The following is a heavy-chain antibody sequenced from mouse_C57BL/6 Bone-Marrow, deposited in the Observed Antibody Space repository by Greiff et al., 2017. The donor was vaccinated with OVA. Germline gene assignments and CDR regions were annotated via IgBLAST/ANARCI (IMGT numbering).Heavy chain of an antibody. V-gene: IGHV3-6*01. J-gene: IGHJ2*01. CDR3: AREAMITGYYYDY. CDR1: GYSITSGYY. CDR2: ISYDGSN. Sequence: EVKLLESGPGLVKPSQSLSLTCSVTGYSITSGYYWYWIRQFPGNKLEWMGYISYDGSNNYNPSLKNRISITRDTAKNQFFLKLNSVTTEDTATYYCAREAMITGYYYDYWGQGATLTVSS. D-gene: IGHD2-4*01.